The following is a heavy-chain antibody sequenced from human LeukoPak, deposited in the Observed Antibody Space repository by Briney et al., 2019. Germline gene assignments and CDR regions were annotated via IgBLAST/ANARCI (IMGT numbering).Heavy chain of an antibody. V-gene: IGHV1-2*02. CDR3: ARGSSGSVYYYYYYMDV. D-gene: IGHD6-19*01. Sequence: ASVKVSCKASGYTFTGYCMHWVRQAPGQGLEWMGWINPNSGGTNYARKFQGRVTMTRDTSISTAYMELSRLRSDDTAVYYCARGSSGSVYYYYYYMDVWGKGTTVTVSS. CDR2: INPNSGGT. J-gene: IGHJ6*03. CDR1: GYTFTGYC.